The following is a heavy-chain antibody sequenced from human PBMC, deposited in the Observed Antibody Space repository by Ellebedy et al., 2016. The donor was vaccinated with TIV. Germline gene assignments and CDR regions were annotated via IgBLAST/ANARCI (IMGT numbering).Heavy chain of an antibody. D-gene: IGHD3-22*01. J-gene: IGHJ5*02. V-gene: IGHV4-59*08. CDR1: GGSISSYY. CDR3: AGSGSRRGWFDP. CDR2: IYYSGST. Sequence: MPSETLTLTCTVSGGSISSYYWNWIRQPPGKGLEWIGYIYYSGSTNYNPSLKSRVTISVDTSKNQFSLKLSSVTAADTAVYYCAGSGSRRGWFDPWGQGTLVTVSS.